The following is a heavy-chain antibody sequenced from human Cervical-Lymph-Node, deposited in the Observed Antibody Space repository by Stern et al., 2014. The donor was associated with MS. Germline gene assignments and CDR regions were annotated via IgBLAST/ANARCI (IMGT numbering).Heavy chain of an antibody. Sequence: QVTLRESGPTLVKPTQTVTLTCTLSGFSLTTAGVGVGWIRQPPGKALEWLALIYWGDDKLYSPSLKNRLTITKDTSKNQVVLTMTNVDPVDTATYYCAHSRVKYCRGGTCYSSLFDYWGQGTLVSVSS. D-gene: IGHD2-15*01. CDR1: GFSLTTAGVG. J-gene: IGHJ4*02. CDR3: AHSRVKYCRGGTCYSSLFDY. CDR2: IYWGDDK. V-gene: IGHV2-5*02.